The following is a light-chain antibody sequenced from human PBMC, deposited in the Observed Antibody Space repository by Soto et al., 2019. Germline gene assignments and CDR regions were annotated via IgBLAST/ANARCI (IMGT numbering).Light chain of an antibody. CDR2: EVS. CDR3: TSYAGNNSVFYV. J-gene: IGLJ1*01. CDR1: SSDVGAYNY. Sequence: QSALTQPPSASGSPGQSVTISCTGTSSDVGAYNYVSWYQQLPGKAPKLIIYEVSKRPSGVPDRFSGSKSPNTASLTVSGLQAEDETDYYCTSYAGNNSVFYVFGTGTKLTVL. V-gene: IGLV2-8*01.